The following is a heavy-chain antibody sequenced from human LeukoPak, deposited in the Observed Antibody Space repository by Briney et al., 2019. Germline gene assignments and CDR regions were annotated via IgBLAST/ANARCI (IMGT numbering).Heavy chain of an antibody. CDR3: ASDGYGSGNFDY. D-gene: IGHD3-10*01. V-gene: IGHV4-39*07. CDR2: IYYSGST. Sequence: EPSETLSLTCAVPGGSISSSSYYWGWFRQPPGKGLEWIASIYYSGSTYYNPSLKSRVTISVDTSKNQFSLKLNSVTAADTAVHYCASDGYGSGNFDYWGQGTLVTVSS. J-gene: IGHJ4*02. CDR1: GGSISSSSYY.